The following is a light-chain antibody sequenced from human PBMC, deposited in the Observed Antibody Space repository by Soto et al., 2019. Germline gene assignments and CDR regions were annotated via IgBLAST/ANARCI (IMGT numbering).Light chain of an antibody. Sequence: EIVLTQSPGTLSLSPGERATLSCRASQSVSSSYLAWYQQKPGQAPRLLIHDASNRATGIPARFSGSGSGTDFTLTISSLEPEDFAVYYCQQRSNWTFGQGTKVDIK. CDR2: DAS. CDR1: QSVSSSY. CDR3: QQRSNWT. J-gene: IGKJ1*01. V-gene: IGKV3D-20*02.